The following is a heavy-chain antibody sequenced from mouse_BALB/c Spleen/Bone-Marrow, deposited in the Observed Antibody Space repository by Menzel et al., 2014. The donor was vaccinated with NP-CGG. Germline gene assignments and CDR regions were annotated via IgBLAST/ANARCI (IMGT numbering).Heavy chain of an antibody. J-gene: IGHJ1*01. Sequence: QVQLQQSGAELVKPGASVKLPCKASGYTFTSYYMYWVKQRPGQGLEWIGEINPSNGGTNFNEKFKSKATLTVDKSSSTAYMQLSSLTSEDSAVYYCTRSDGYYVPHWYFDVWGAGTTVTVSS. CDR1: GYTFTSYY. CDR3: TRSDGYYVPHWYFDV. V-gene: IGHV1S81*02. D-gene: IGHD2-3*01. CDR2: INPSNGGT.